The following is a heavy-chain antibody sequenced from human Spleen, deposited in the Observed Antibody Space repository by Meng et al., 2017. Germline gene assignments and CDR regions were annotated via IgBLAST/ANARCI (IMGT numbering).Heavy chain of an antibody. CDR3: ATRGNPYLNC. Sequence: ASVKVSCKASGYTFTGYYMHWVRQAPGQGLEWLGWINTYSGKTDYAQKFQGRITMTTDTFTSTAYMELRNLRSDDTAVYYCATRGNPYLNCWGQGTLVTVSS. CDR1: GYTFTGYY. J-gene: IGHJ4*02. CDR2: INTYSGKT. V-gene: IGHV1-18*04.